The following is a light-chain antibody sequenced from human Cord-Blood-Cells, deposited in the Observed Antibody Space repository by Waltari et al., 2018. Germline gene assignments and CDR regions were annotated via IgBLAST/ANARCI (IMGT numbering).Light chain of an antibody. J-gene: IGKJ3*01. CDR3: QQYDNLP. V-gene: IGKV1-33*01. CDR1: QDISNY. Sequence: DIQMTQSPSSLSASVGDRVTITCQASQDISNYLNWYQQKPGKAPKLLIYDASNLETGVPSRFSGSGSGTDFTVTISSLQPEDIATYYCQQYDNLPFGPVTKVYIK. CDR2: DAS.